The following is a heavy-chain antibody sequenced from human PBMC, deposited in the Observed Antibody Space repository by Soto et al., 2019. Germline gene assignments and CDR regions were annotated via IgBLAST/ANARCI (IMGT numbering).Heavy chain of an antibody. CDR2: IDYSGST. V-gene: IGHV4-39*01. CDR3: ARATVMAVGWFDP. D-gene: IGHD4-17*01. CDR1: GGCISSSSYY. J-gene: IGHJ5*02. Sequence: QLQLQESGPGLVKPSETLSLTCTVSGGCISSSSYYWGWIRQPLGKGLEWIGSIDYSGSTYYNPSLKSRVTISVDTSKNQFSLKLSSVTAADTAVYYCARATVMAVGWFDPWGQGTLVTVSS.